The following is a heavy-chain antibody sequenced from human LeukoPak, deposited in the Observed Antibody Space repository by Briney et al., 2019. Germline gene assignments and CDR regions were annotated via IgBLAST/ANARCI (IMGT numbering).Heavy chain of an antibody. CDR3: ARDPSGYDVRGYGGNSEVGY. CDR2: IIPIFGTA. J-gene: IGHJ4*02. Sequence: GASVKVSCKASGYSFTNYGITWVRQAPGQGLEWMGGIIPIFGTANYAQKFQGRVTITADESTSTAYMELSSLRSEDTAVYYCARDPSGYDVRGYGGNSEVGYWGQGTLVTVSS. V-gene: IGHV1-69*13. D-gene: IGHD4-23*01. CDR1: GYSFTNYG.